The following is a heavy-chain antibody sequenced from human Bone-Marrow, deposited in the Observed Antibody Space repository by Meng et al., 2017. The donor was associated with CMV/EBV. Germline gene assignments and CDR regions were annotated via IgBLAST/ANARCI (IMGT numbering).Heavy chain of an antibody. CDR3: TLGLWWHGMDV. CDR1: GGSFSGYY. J-gene: IGHJ6*02. D-gene: IGHD4/OR15-4a*01. Sequence: SETLSLTCAVYGGSFSGYYWSWIRQPPGKGLEWIGGINHSGSTNYNPSLKSRVTISVDTSKNQFSLKLSSVTAADTAVYYCTLGLWWHGMDVWGQGTTVTVSS. CDR2: INHSGST. V-gene: IGHV4-34*01.